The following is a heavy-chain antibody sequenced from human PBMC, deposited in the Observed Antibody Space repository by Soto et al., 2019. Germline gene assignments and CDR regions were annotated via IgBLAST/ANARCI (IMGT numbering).Heavy chain of an antibody. D-gene: IGHD1-26*01. V-gene: IGHV4-59*01. J-gene: IGHJ4*02. CDR1: GGSISSYY. Sequence: SETLSLTCTVSGGSISSYYWSWIRQPPGKGLEWIGYIYYSGSTNYNPSLKSRVTISVDTSKNQFSLKLSSVTAADTAVYYCARVGARPVEVYFDYWGQGTLVTVSS. CDR3: ARVGARPVEVYFDY. CDR2: IYYSGST.